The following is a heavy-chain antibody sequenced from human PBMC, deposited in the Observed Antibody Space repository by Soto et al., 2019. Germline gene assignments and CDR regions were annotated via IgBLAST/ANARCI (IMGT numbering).Heavy chain of an antibody. CDR1: GGTFRTYA. CDR2: IIPIFGTV. J-gene: IGHJ6*02. D-gene: IGHD6-19*01. Sequence: QVQLLQSGAEVKKPGSSVRVSCEASGGTFRTYAISWVRQAPGQGLEWMGEIIPIFGTVNYAQKFQGRVTITADESKTTLYMELRRMRSEEAAIYYWANGAVAGTPIAYYCSGMDVWGQGTTVTVSS. CDR3: ANGAVAGTPIAYYCSGMDV. V-gene: IGHV1-69*12.